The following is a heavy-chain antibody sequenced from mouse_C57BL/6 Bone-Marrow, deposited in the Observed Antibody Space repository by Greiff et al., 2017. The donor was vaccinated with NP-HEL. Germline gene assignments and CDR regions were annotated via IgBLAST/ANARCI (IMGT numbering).Heavy chain of an antibody. CDR3: TTCFLPAWFAY. J-gene: IGHJ3*01. CDR1: GFNIKDDY. D-gene: IGHD5-1*01. V-gene: IGHV14-4*01. Sequence: VQLQQSGAELVRPGASVKLSCTASGFNIKDDYMHWVKQRPEQGLEWIGWIDPENGDTEYASKFQGKATITADTSSNTAYLQLSSLTSEDTAVYYCTTCFLPAWFAYWGQGTLVTVSA. CDR2: IDPENGDT.